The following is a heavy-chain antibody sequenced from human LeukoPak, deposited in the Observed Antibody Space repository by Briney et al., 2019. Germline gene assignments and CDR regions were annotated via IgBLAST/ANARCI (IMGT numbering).Heavy chain of an antibody. CDR2: ISWNSGSI. Sequence: GGSLRLSCAASGSTFDDYAMHWVRQAPGKGLEWVSGISWNSGSIGYADSVKGRFTISRDNAKNSLYLQMNSLRAEDTALYYCAKDTYDSSGLIDYWGQGTLVTVSS. CDR1: GSTFDDYA. V-gene: IGHV3-9*01. CDR3: AKDTYDSSGLIDY. J-gene: IGHJ4*02. D-gene: IGHD3-22*01.